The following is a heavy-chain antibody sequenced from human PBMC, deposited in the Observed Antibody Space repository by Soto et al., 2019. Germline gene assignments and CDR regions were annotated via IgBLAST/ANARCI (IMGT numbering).Heavy chain of an antibody. Sequence: LSLTCTVSGASLSRGTDSWSWIRQAPGKAPEWIGFIYNSGDTYYNPSLKSRLTLSVDRSRNQFSVKLTSVTAADTAVYFCARDYRTSAGRHFDYWGQGMLVTVSS. CDR1: GASLSRGTDS. V-gene: IGHV4-30-2*01. CDR2: IYNSGDT. CDR3: ARDYRTSAGRHFDY. D-gene: IGHD3-16*02. J-gene: IGHJ4*02.